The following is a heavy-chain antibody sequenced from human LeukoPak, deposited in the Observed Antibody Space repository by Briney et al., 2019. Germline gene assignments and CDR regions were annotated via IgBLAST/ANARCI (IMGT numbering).Heavy chain of an antibody. CDR3: ARAQGNGLIDF. CDR1: GGSTRSSDW. V-gene: IGHV4-4*02. D-gene: IGHD3/OR15-3a*01. J-gene: IGHJ4*02. Sequence: SGTLSLTCAVSGGSTRSSDWWSWVRQAPEKGLEWIGEIYHSGTTNYNPSLKSRVTISLDTSRNQFSLRLSSVTAADTADYYCARAQGNGLIDFWGQGTLVTVSS. CDR2: IYHSGTT.